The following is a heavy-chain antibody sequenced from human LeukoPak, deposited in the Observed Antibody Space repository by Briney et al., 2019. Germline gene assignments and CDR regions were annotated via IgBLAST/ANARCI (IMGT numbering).Heavy chain of an antibody. CDR3: ARLCSIRWCLHDWFDP. D-gene: IGHD2-21*01. J-gene: IGHJ5*02. V-gene: IGHV4-39*01. CDR2: IYYSGST. CDR1: GGSISSSPYY. Sequence: SETLSLTCTVSGGSISSSPYYWGWIRQPPGKGLEWIGTIYYSGSTYYNPSLKSRVTISVDTSKNQFSLKLSSVTAADTAVYYCARLCSIRWCLHDWFDPWGQGTLVTVSS.